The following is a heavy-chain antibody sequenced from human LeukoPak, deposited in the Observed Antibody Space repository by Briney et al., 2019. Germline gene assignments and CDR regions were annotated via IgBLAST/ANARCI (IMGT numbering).Heavy chain of an antibody. J-gene: IGHJ6*03. Sequence: PSETLSLTCSVSGGSINSYYWSWIRQPPGKGLEWIGFIYYTRSTNYDPSLRSRVTISVDTPKNQVSLKLSSVTAADTAVYYCARRRAYNDYAAGLYYYFMDVWGKGTTVVVSS. V-gene: IGHV4-59*01. CDR2: IYYTRST. D-gene: IGHD4-17*01. CDR1: GGSINSYY. CDR3: ARRRAYNDYAAGLYYYFMDV.